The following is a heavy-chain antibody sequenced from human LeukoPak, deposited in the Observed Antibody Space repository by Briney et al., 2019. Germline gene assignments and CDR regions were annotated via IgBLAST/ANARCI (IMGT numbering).Heavy chain of an antibody. D-gene: IGHD3-3*01. CDR2: INHSGST. J-gene: IGHJ4*02. CDR3: ARGNRYYDFWSGYYTQPLVYYFDY. V-gene: IGHV4-34*01. Sequence: PSETLSLTCAVYGGSFSGYYWSWIRQPPGKGLEWIGEINHSGSTNYNPSLESRVTISVDTSKNQFSLKLSSVTAADTAVYYCARGNRYYDFWSGYYTQPLVYYFDYWGQGTLVTVSS. CDR1: GGSFSGYY.